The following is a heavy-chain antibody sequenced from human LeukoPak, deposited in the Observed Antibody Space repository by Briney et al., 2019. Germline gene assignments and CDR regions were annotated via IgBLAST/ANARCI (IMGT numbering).Heavy chain of an antibody. J-gene: IGHJ4*02. Sequence: ASVKVSCKASGYTFTSYGISWLRQAPGQGLEWMGWISAYNGNTNYAQKLQGRVTMTTDTSTSTAYMELRSLRSDDTAVYYCARVGSLELLDFFDYWGQGTLVTVSS. CDR3: ARVGSLELLDFFDY. CDR2: ISAYNGNT. CDR1: GYTFTSYG. D-gene: IGHD1-7*01. V-gene: IGHV1-18*01.